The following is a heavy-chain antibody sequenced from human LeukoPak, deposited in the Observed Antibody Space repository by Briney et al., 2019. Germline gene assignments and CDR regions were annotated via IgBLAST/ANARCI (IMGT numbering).Heavy chain of an antibody. V-gene: IGHV4-4*07. CDR1: GGSISSYY. Sequence: SETPSLTCTVSGGSISSYYWSWIRQPAGKGLEWIGRIYTSGSTNYNPSLKSRVTMSVDTSKNQFSLKLSSVTAADTAVYYCARPKNTGSYHGDAFDIWGQGTMVTVAS. CDR2: IYTSGST. D-gene: IGHD1-26*01. CDR3: ARPKNTGSYHGDAFDI. J-gene: IGHJ3*02.